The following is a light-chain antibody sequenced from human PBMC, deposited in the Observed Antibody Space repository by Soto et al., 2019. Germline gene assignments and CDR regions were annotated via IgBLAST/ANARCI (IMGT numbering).Light chain of an antibody. CDR2: EAS. CDR3: QNYNSAPYA. V-gene: IGKV1-27*01. J-gene: IGKJ2*01. CDR1: QGISNY. Sequence: DIQMTQSPSSLSASVGDRVTITCRASQGISNYVAWYQQKPGKVPTLLIYEASTLQSWVPSRFSGRGSGTDFTLTISSLQPEDVATYFCQNYNSAPYAFGQGTKLEIK.